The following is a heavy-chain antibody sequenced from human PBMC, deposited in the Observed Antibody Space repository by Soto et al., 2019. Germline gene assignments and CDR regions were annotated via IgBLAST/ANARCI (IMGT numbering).Heavy chain of an antibody. D-gene: IGHD1-26*01. CDR1: GYKFSSYW. CDR3: ARRSGTYGDNDAFDM. J-gene: IGHJ3*02. V-gene: IGHV5-10-1*01. CDR2: IDPSDSYT. Sequence: GESLKISCEGSGYKFSSYWISWVRQMPGKGLEWMGRIDPSDSYTSYSPSFQGHATISADKSISTAFLRWSSLKASDTAIYYCARRSGTYGDNDAFDMWGQGTMVTVSS.